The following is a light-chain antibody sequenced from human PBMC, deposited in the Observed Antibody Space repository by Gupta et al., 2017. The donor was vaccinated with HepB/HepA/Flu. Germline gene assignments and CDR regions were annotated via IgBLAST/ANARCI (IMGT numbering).Light chain of an antibody. J-gene: IGLJ2*01. V-gene: IGLV1-51*01. CDR1: SSNVANNY. CDR3: GTWDSGRSDGI. CDR2: DNN. Sequence: PVLTQPPSVSAAPGQTVSMSCTGTSSNVANNYVSFYHQVPGTAPNLLIYDNNTRRSGIAPRRSASKSARSATLRTAGLQQGDEADYYCGTWDSGRSDGIFGGGTKLTVL.